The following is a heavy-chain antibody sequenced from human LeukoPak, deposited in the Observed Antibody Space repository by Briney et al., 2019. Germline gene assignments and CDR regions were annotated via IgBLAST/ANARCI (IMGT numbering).Heavy chain of an antibody. Sequence: GGSLRLSCAASGFTFSSYGMHWVRQAPGKGLEWVAFIRYDGSNEYYADSVKGRFTISRDNSKNTLYLQMNSLRAEDTAVYYCAKAGPRGPEGSGTNYYYMDVWGKGTTVTISS. D-gene: IGHD3-10*01. J-gene: IGHJ6*03. CDR3: AKAGPRGPEGSGTNYYYMDV. CDR2: IRYDGSNE. CDR1: GFTFSSYG. V-gene: IGHV3-30*02.